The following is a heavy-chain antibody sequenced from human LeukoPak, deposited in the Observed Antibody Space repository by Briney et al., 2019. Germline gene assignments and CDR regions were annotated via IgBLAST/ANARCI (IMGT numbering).Heavy chain of an antibody. Sequence: SETLSLTCTVSGGSISSYYWSWIRQPPGKGLEWIGYIYYSGSTNYNPSLKSRATISVDTSKNQFSLKLSSVTAADTAVYYCARVRGSYPSWYYYYYMDVWGKGTTVTVSS. CDR3: ARVRGSYPSWYYYYYMDV. V-gene: IGHV4-59*01. J-gene: IGHJ6*03. CDR1: GGSISSYY. D-gene: IGHD1-26*01. CDR2: IYYSGST.